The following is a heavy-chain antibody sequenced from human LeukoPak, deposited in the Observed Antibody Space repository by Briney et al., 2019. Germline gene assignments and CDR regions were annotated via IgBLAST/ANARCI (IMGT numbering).Heavy chain of an antibody. D-gene: IGHD3-22*01. J-gene: IGHJ5*01. Sequence: GGSLRLSCSASGFTFSTYAMHWVRQAPGKGLEYVSAISSKGDSTFYADSVKGRFTISRDNSKNTLYLQMSSLRTEDTAVYYCVKAGSDCYYDSWGQGTLVTVSS. CDR3: VKAGSDCYYDS. CDR1: GFTFSTYA. CDR2: ISSKGDST. V-gene: IGHV3-64D*06.